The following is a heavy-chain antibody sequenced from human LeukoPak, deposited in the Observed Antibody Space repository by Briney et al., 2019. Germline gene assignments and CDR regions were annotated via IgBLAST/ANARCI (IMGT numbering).Heavy chain of an antibody. CDR2: ISVSGDKT. V-gene: IGHV3-23*01. D-gene: IGHD2-15*01. CDR3: ATRGGGTSSSYYLDN. J-gene: IGHJ4*02. Sequence: PGGSLRLSCAASGFPFRNSAMSWVRQAPGKGLDWVSAISVSGDKTYYADSVKGRFTISRDNSKNTLYLQMNSLRGEDTAVYYCATRGGGTSSSYYLDNWGQGTLVTVSP. CDR1: GFPFRNSA.